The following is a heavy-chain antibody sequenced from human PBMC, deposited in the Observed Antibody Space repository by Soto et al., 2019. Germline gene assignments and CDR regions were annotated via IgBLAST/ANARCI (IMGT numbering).Heavy chain of an antibody. CDR1: TFTFSDYY. J-gene: IGHJ6*02. D-gene: IGHD3-16*01. CDR2: ISGGGTSI. CDR3: AKLGSLGHPYYYGMDV. V-gene: IGHV3-11*01. Sequence: GESLKISCAASTFTFSDYYMSWIRQAPGKGLEWVSYISGGGTSIYYADSVKGRFSVSRDNAKTSLYLQMNSLRAEDTAVYYCAKLGSLGHPYYYGMDVWGPGTTVTAP.